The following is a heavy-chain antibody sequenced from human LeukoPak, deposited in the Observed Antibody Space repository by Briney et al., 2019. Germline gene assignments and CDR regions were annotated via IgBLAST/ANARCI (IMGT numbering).Heavy chain of an antibody. CDR2: IYISGSGST. J-gene: IGHJ4*02. CDR1: GGSISSYY. CDR3: ARYDY. Sequence: SETLSLTCTVSGGSISSYYWSWIRQPAGKGLEWIGRIYISGSGSTNYNPSLKSRVTMSVDTSKNQFSLKLSSVTAADTAVYYCARYDYWGQGTLVTVSS. V-gene: IGHV4-4*07.